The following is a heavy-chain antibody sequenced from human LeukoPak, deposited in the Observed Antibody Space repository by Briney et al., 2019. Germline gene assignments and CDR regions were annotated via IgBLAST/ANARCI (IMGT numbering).Heavy chain of an antibody. Sequence: PGGSLRLSCAASGFTFSSYWMSWVRQAPGKGLEWVANIKQDGSEKYYVDSVKGRFTISRDNAKNSLYLQMNSLRADDTAVYYCARFAAGGYYYYYMDVWGKETTVTVSS. V-gene: IGHV3-7*01. CDR2: IKQDGSEK. J-gene: IGHJ6*03. CDR3: ARFAAGGYYYYYMDV. D-gene: IGHD3-10*01. CDR1: GFTFSSYW.